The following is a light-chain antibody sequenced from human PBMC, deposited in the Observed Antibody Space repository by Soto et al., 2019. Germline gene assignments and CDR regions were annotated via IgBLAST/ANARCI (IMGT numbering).Light chain of an antibody. Sequence: EIVMTQSPATLSVSPGERAALSCRASQSVSGNLAWYQQTPGQAPRLLIYGASTRATGIPARFSGSGCGTEFTLTISSLKSEDFAVYYCQQYNYRPPAFGQGTRLEIK. CDR1: QSVSGN. V-gene: IGKV3-15*01. J-gene: IGKJ5*01. CDR3: QQYNYRPPA. CDR2: GAS.